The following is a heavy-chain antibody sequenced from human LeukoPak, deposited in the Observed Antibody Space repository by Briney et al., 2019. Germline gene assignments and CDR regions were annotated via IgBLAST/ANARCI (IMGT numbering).Heavy chain of an antibody. V-gene: IGHV4-59*01. CDR1: GDSISSYY. D-gene: IGHD6-19*01. CDR3: ARAVAGGAVPLYDY. CDR2: IYYSGST. Sequence: PSETLSLTCTVSGDSISSYYWSWIRQPPGKGLEWMGYIYYSGSTNYNPSLKSRVTISVDTSKNQFSLKLSSVTAADTAVYYCARAVAGGAVPLYDYWGQGTLVTVSS. J-gene: IGHJ4*02.